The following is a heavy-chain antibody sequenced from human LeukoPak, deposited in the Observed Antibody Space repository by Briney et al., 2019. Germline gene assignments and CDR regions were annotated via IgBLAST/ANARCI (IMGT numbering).Heavy chain of an antibody. CDR2: INPNSGGT. Sequence: GASVKVSCKASGYTFTRYYMHWVRQAPGQGLEWMGWINPNSGGTNYAQKFQGRVTMTRDTSISTAYMELSRLRSDDTAVYYCARDLTYSYGDHDYYFDYWGQGTLVTVSS. J-gene: IGHJ4*02. V-gene: IGHV1-2*02. D-gene: IGHD4-17*01. CDR3: ARDLTYSYGDHDYYFDY. CDR1: GYTFTRYY.